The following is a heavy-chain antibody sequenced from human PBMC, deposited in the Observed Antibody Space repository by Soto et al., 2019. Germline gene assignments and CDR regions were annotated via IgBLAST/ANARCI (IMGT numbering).Heavy chain of an antibody. V-gene: IGHV4-31*03. Sequence: PSETLSLTCTVSGGSISSGGYYWSWIRQHPGKGLEWIGYIYYSGSTYYNPSLKSRVTISVDTSKNQFSLKLSSVTAAGTAVYYCARDRLGCSSTSCYSDYDILTGHFGRYYYYGMDVWGQGTTVTVSS. CDR3: ARDRLGCSSTSCYSDYDILTGHFGRYYYYGMDV. CDR2: IYYSGST. CDR1: GGSISSGGYY. D-gene: IGHD2-2*01. J-gene: IGHJ6*02.